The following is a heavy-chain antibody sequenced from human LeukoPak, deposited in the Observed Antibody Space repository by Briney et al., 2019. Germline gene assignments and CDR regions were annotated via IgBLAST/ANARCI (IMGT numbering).Heavy chain of an antibody. J-gene: IGHJ6*03. Sequence: SQTLSLTCTVSGDSISSGDYYWSWIRQPPGKGLEWIGEVNDSGSTKYNLSLKSRVTISVDTSKNQFSLKLSSVTAADTAVYYCARAMIFPPDYYYYMDVWGKGTTVTISS. CDR1: GDSISSGDYY. CDR3: ARAMIFPPDYYYYMDV. D-gene: IGHD3-22*01. CDR2: VNDSGST. V-gene: IGHV4-30-4*08.